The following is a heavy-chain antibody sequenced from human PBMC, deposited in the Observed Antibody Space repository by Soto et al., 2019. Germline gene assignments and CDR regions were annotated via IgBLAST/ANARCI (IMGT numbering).Heavy chain of an antibody. CDR3: AKDTIGWEGGGDYYGMDV. CDR2: ISWDGGST. Sequence: EVQLVESGGVVVQPGGSLRLSCAASGFTFDDYAMHWVRQAPGKGLEWVSLISWDGGSTYYADSVKGRFTISRDNSKNSLYLQMNGLRAEDTALYYCAKDTIGWEGGGDYYGMDVWGQGTTVTVSS. V-gene: IGHV3-43D*04. CDR1: GFTFDDYA. D-gene: IGHD1-26*01. J-gene: IGHJ6*02.